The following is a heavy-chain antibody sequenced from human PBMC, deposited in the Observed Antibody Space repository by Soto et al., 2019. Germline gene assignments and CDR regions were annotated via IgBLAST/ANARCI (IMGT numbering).Heavy chain of an antibody. Sequence: GGSLRLSCSVSGFTFSNYAMHWVRQALGKGLEYVSGITSDGDSTWHADSVKDRFTISRDNSKNTLYLQMSSLRVEDTAIYYCVKGNQLLRYYFEFWGPGTLVTVSS. D-gene: IGHD2-15*01. CDR3: VKGNQLLRYYFEF. CDR2: ITSDGDST. CDR1: GFTFSNYA. V-gene: IGHV3-64D*06. J-gene: IGHJ4*01.